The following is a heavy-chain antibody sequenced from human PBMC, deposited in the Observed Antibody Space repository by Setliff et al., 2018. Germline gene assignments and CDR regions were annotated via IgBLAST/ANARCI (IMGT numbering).Heavy chain of an antibody. D-gene: IGHD3-16*01. CDR1: GFTFSNYY. CDR2: IHDSGNPT. V-gene: IGHV3-11*01. CDR3: ARTTGYRLEGDFDY. J-gene: IGHJ4*02. Sequence: LRLSCAASGFTFSNYYMTWIRQAPGKGLEWISYIHDSGNPTYYADSVKGRFTVSWDNAKNSLYLQMTSLRAEDTAIYYCARTTGYRLEGDFDYWGQGTLVTVSS.